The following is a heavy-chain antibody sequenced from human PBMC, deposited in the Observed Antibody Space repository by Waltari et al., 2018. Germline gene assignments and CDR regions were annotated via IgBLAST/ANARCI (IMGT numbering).Heavy chain of an antibody. D-gene: IGHD3-10*01. V-gene: IGHV1-46*01. CDR2: VNPSGGTT. J-gene: IGHJ4*02. CDR1: GYTFTSYY. CDR3: ARVRLHGTGYDY. Sequence: QEQLVQSGAEVKKPGASVKISCKASGYTFTSYYIHWVRQAPGQGLEWMGLVNPSGGTTSNAQKFQGRVTMTRDTSTSTVYMELSSLRSEDTAVYYCARVRLHGTGYDYWGQGTLVTVSS.